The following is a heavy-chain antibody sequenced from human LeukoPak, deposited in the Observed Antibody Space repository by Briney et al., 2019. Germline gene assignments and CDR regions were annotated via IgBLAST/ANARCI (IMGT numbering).Heavy chain of an antibody. V-gene: IGHV3-21*01. CDR3: ARDQASPGYCGGGSCADAFDI. CDR2: ISSSSSYI. CDR1: GFTFSSYS. D-gene: IGHD2-15*01. J-gene: IGHJ3*02. Sequence: PGGSLRLSCAASGFTFSSYSMNWVRQAPGKGLEWVSSISSSSSYIYYADSVKGRFTISRDNAKNSLYLQMNSLRAEDTAVYYCARDQASPGYCGGGSCADAFDIWGQGTMVSVSS.